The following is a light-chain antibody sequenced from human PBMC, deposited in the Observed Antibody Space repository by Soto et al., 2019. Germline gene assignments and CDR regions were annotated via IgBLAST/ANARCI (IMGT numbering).Light chain of an antibody. Sequence: EIVMTQSPATLSVSPGEIATLSFSASQSVSILLAWYQQKPGQAPRLLIHGATTRATGIPAKFSGGGSGTEFTLTISSLQSEDFAIYYCQQRSNWPSITFGQGTRLEIK. CDR3: QQRSNWPSIT. CDR1: QSVSIL. V-gene: IGKV3-15*01. CDR2: GAT. J-gene: IGKJ5*01.